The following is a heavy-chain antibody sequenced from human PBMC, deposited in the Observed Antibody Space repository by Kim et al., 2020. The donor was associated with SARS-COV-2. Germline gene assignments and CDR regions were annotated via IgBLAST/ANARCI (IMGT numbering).Heavy chain of an antibody. CDR3: ARGIFGVVIIPYYYYYMDV. CDR2: ISYSGRT. V-gene: IGHV4-39*01. Sequence: SETLSLTCTVSGGSISSNDYYWDWIRQPPGKGLEWIGSISYSGRTYYNPSLKSLVTISVDTSKNQISLKLSSVTAADTGVYYCARGIFGVVIIPYYYYYMDVWGKGTTVTVSS. J-gene: IGHJ6*03. D-gene: IGHD3-3*01. CDR1: GGSISSNDYY.